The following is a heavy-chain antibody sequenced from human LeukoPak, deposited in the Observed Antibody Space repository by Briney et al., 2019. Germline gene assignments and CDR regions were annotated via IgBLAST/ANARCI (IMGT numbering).Heavy chain of an antibody. CDR2: VDSSGNN. CDR3: ARQFLVGSTFHAFDL. CDR1: VVSMNGYY. D-gene: IGHD1-26*01. J-gene: IGHJ3*01. Sequence: SETLSLTCSVSVVSMNGYYWSWLRQSAGNRLEWIGHVDSSGNNNYNPSLESRVTMSVDTSKKQFFLQLTSVTAADMAVYFCARQFLVGSTFHAFDLWGQGTRVTVSS. V-gene: IGHV4-4*07.